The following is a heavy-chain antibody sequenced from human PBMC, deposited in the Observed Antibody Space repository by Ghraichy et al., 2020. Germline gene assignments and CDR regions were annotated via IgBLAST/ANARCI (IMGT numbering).Heavy chain of an antibody. D-gene: IGHD2-21*01. CDR2: ISSSGDFR. J-gene: IGHJ4*02. CDR1: GFSFNDYI. Sequence: GGSLRLSCAGSGFSFNDYIINWVRQAPGKGLEWVSSISSSGDFRYYAASVKGRFTISRDYAKNSVSLEMDSPRVEDTALYYCARVVGIAPAGPLDFWGQGNLVTVAS. V-gene: IGHV3-21*01. CDR3: ARVVGIAPAGPLDF.